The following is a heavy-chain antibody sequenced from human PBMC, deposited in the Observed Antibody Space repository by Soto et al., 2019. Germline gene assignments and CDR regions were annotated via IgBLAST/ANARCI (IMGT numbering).Heavy chain of an antibody. V-gene: IGHV1-3*01. CDR2: INAGNGNT. D-gene: IGHD3-10*01. Sequence: ASVKVSCKASGYTFTSYAMHWVRQAPGQRLEWMGWINAGNGNTKYSQKFQGRVTITRDTSASTAYMELSSLRSEDTAVYYCARDYVVLWFGEPNQSPFDPWGQGTLVTVSS. CDR3: ARDYVVLWFGEPNQSPFDP. J-gene: IGHJ5*02. CDR1: GYTFTSYA.